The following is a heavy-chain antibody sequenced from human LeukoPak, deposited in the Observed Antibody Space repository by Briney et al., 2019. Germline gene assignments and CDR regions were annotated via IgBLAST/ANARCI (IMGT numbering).Heavy chain of an antibody. J-gene: IGHJ6*04. Sequence: PGGSLRLSCAASGFTFSDYYMNWIRQAPGKGLEWVSYISSSSSYTNYADSVKGRFTISRDNAKNSLYLQMNSLRAEDTAVYYCARYGADVLLWFGESGYGMDVWGKGTTVTVSS. CDR3: ARYGADVLLWFGESGYGMDV. D-gene: IGHD3-10*01. V-gene: IGHV3-11*06. CDR2: ISSSSSYT. CDR1: GFTFSDYY.